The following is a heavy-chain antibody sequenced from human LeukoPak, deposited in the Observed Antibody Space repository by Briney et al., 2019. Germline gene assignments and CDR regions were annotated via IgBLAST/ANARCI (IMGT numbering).Heavy chain of an antibody. J-gene: IGHJ4*02. CDR2: IYYSGST. V-gene: IGHV4-39*07. Sequence: SETLSLTCTVSGASISSSSYYWAWIRQPPGKGLEWIGSIYYSGSTYYNPSLKSRVTISLDTSKNQFSLKLRSVTAADTAVYYCARNYYDSEAPFDSWGQGTLVTVSS. D-gene: IGHD3-22*01. CDR1: GASISSSSYY. CDR3: ARNYYDSEAPFDS.